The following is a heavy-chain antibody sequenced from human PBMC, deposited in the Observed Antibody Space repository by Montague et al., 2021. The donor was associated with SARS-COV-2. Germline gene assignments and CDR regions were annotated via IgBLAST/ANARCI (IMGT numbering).Heavy chain of an antibody. J-gene: IGHJ5*01. CDR3: ARHARGEGYTSWFDS. Sequence: SETLSLTCTVSGDSVSRGSSYWSWIRQPPEKGLEWIGYIYYTGSRKYNSSLKSRLTISVDTSKNQFSLKLSSVTAADTAVYYCARHARGEGYTSWFDSWGQGTLVTVSS. V-gene: IGHV4-61*01. CDR1: GDSVSRGSSY. CDR2: IYYTGSR. D-gene: IGHD5-24*01.